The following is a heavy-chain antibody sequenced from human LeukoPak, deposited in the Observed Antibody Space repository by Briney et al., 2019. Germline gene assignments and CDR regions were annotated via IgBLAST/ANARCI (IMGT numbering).Heavy chain of an antibody. D-gene: IGHD6-13*01. J-gene: IGHJ3*02. CDR1: GYTFTNYG. CDR2: ISAYNGNT. V-gene: IGHV1-18*01. Sequence: ASVKVACKTSGYTFTNYGISWVRQAPGLGLEWMGWISAYNGNTNYAQKVQGRVTMTTDTSTSTAYMELRSLRFDDTAVYYCARDQSVRLLQTSSTYFKHVFAIWGQGSMVTVSS. CDR3: ARDQSVRLLQTSSTYFKHVFAI.